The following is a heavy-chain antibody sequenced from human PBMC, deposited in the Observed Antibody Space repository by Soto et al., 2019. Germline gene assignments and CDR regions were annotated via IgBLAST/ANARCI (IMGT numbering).Heavy chain of an antibody. J-gene: IGHJ4*02. CDR1: GGSISSEGYY. CDR2: IYYSGTT. Sequence: SETLSLTCTVSGGSISSEGYYWSWFRQLPGKGLEWIGDIYYSGTTYHNPSLRSRLTISGGASKNQLSLKLSSVTAADTALYSCARGRGYSYVPYYFDYWGQGALVSVSS. D-gene: IGHD5-18*01. V-gene: IGHV4-31*03. CDR3: ARGRGYSYVPYYFDY.